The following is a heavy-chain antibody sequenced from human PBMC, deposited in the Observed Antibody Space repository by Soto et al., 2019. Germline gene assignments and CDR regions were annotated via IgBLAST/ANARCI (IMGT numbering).Heavy chain of an antibody. CDR2: IYYNGSP. Sequence: SETLSLTCTGSDGSISSGAYYWSWIRQHPGKGLEWIGYIYYNGSPYYNPPLGGRVTISVDPSNSQFSLELRSVTAADTAVYYCARQYPYSSGSYYFDFWGPGTLVTVSS. D-gene: IGHD6-19*01. CDR1: DGSISSGAYY. J-gene: IGHJ4*02. V-gene: IGHV4-31*03. CDR3: ARQYPYSSGSYYFDF.